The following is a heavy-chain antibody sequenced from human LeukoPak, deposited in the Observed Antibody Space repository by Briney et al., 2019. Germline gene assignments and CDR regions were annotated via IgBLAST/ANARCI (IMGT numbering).Heavy chain of an antibody. Sequence: GGSLRLSCAASGFTFSSYAMSWVRQAPGKGLEWVSAISGSGGSTYYADSVKGRFTISRDNSKNTLYLRMNSLRAEDTAVYYCAKGPGYSYGNYWGQGTLVTVSS. CDR3: AKGPGYSYGNY. J-gene: IGHJ4*02. CDR2: ISGSGGST. D-gene: IGHD5-18*01. V-gene: IGHV3-23*01. CDR1: GFTFSSYA.